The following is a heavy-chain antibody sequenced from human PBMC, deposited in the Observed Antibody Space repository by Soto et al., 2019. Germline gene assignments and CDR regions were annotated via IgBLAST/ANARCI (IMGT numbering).Heavy chain of an antibody. Sequence: GGSLRLSCAASGFTFSSYAMHWVRQAPGKGLEWVAVISYDGSNKYYADSVKGRFTISRDNSKNTLYLQMNSLRAEDTAVYYCAREGKYGSGSYYNYYYYGMDVWGQGTTVTVSS. CDR1: GFTFSSYA. J-gene: IGHJ6*02. CDR2: ISYDGSNK. V-gene: IGHV3-30-3*01. D-gene: IGHD3-10*01. CDR3: AREGKYGSGSYYNYYYYGMDV.